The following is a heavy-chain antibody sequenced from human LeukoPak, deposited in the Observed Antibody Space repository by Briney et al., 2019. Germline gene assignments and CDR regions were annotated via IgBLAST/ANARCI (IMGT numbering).Heavy chain of an antibody. J-gene: IGHJ3*02. CDR3: ALFGATVGAFDI. V-gene: IGHV4-4*07. CDR1: GGSMNSHY. CDR2: IHISWTT. Sequence: SETLSLSCTVSGGSMNSHYWSFIRQPAGKGLEWIGRIHISWTTYYNPSLKSRLTMSVDTSKNQFSMRLTSVTAADTAVYYCALFGATVGAFDIWGQGTMVIVSS. D-gene: IGHD1-26*01.